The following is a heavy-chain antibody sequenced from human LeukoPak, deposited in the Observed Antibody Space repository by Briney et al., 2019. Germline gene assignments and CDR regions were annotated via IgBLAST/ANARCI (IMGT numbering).Heavy chain of an antibody. V-gene: IGHV4-59*08. CDR3: AGHHPRNTVDF. CDR1: GGSISSYY. Sequence: SETLSLTCTVSGGSISSYYWSWIRQPPGKGLEWVAYISDIGSINYNPSLKSRVTISLETSKNQFSLKLSSVTAADTAVYYCAGHHPRNTVDFWGQGTLVTVSS. J-gene: IGHJ4*02. D-gene: IGHD2/OR15-2a*01. CDR2: ISDIGSI.